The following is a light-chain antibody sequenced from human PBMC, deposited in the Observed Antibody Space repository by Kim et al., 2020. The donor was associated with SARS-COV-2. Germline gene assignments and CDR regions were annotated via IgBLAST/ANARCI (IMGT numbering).Light chain of an antibody. J-gene: IGLJ3*02. Sequence: GKAVTISCTRSGGRIDSYYVQWYPQRPGSSPTTLIYEDDHRPSGFPDRFSGSIDLSSNSASLAISGLKSEDEADYYCQSYDSNNQVFGGGTQLTVL. CDR3: QSYDSNNQV. V-gene: IGLV6-57*01. CDR2: EDD. CDR1: GGRIDSYY.